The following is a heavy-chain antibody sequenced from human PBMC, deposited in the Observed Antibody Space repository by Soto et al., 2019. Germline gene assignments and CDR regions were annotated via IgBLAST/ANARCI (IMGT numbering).Heavy chain of an antibody. Sequence: VQLSESGGGLVQPGGSLRLSCAASGFGFTFSTSAMSWVRQAPGKGLEWVSTFRESWGATHYENSVKGRFTISRDTSKNMLYLQMNSLRAEDTAIYYCAKDSHWAIISPTPDSWGDGTLVTVSS. J-gene: IGHJ5*01. CDR1: GFGFTFSTSA. V-gene: IGHV3-23*01. CDR3: AKDSHWAIISPTPDS. CDR2: FRESWGAT. D-gene: IGHD2-2*02.